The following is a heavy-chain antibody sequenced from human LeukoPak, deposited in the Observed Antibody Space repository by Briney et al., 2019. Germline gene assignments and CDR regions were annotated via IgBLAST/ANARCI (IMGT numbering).Heavy chain of an antibody. Sequence: VASVKVSCKASGGTFSSYAISWVRQAPGQGLEWMGRIIPILGIANYAQKFQGRVTITADESTSTAYMELSSLRSEDTAVYYCARAPLDIVVVPAARDAFDIWGQGTMVTVSS. V-gene: IGHV1-69*04. CDR2: IIPILGIA. CDR3: ARAPLDIVVVPAARDAFDI. J-gene: IGHJ3*02. CDR1: GGTFSSYA. D-gene: IGHD2-2*03.